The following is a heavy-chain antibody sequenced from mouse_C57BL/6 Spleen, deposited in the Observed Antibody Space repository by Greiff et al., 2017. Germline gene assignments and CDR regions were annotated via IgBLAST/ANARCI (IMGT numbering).Heavy chain of an antibody. CDR3: TRSGYSSGYSDY. J-gene: IGHJ2*01. Sequence: QVQLKESGAELVRPGASVTLSCKASGYTFTDYEMHWVKQTPVHGLEWIGAIDPETGGTAYNQKFKGKAILTADKSSSTAYMELRSLTSEDSAVYYCTRSGYSSGYSDYWGQGTTLTVSS. V-gene: IGHV1-15*01. CDR2: IDPETGGT. CDR1: GYTFTDYE. D-gene: IGHD3-2*02.